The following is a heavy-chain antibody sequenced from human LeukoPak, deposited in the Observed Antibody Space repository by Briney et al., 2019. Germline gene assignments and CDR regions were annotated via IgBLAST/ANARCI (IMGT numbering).Heavy chain of an antibody. CDR2: INHSGST. CDR3: ARGRRDYYGSGSYYKALIY. Sequence: PSETLSLTCTVDGGSFSGYYWSWIRQPPGKGLEWIGEINHSGSTNYNPSLKSRVTISVDTSKNQFSLKLSSVTAADTAVYYCARGRRDYYGSGSYYKALIYWGQGTLVTVSS. CDR1: GGSFSGYY. J-gene: IGHJ4*02. V-gene: IGHV4-34*01. D-gene: IGHD3-10*01.